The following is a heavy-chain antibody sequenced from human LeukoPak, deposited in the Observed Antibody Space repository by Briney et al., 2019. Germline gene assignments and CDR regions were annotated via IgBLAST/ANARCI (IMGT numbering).Heavy chain of an antibody. CDR2: IKQDGSEK. D-gene: IGHD1-26*01. Sequence: GGSLRLSCAASGFTFSSYWMSWVRQAAGKGLEWVANIKQDGSEKYYVDSVKGRFTISRDNAKNSLYLQMNRLRAEDTAVYYCARSLGYGGSYLNYWGQGTLVTVSS. CDR3: ARSLGYGGSYLNY. CDR1: GFTFSSYW. J-gene: IGHJ4*02. V-gene: IGHV3-7*01.